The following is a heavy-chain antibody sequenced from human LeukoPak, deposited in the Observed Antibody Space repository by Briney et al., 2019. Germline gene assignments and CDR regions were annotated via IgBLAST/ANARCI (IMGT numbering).Heavy chain of an antibody. CDR3: AKRGVVIRVILVGFHKEAYYFDS. Sequence: GGSLRLSCAVSGITLSNYGMSWVRQAPGKGLEWVAGISDSGGRTNYADSVKGRFTISRDNPKNTLYLQMNSLRAEDTVVYFCAKRGVVIRVILVGFHKEAYYFDSWGQGALVTVSS. CDR2: ISDSGGRT. V-gene: IGHV3-23*01. CDR1: GITLSNYG. D-gene: IGHD3-22*01. J-gene: IGHJ4*02.